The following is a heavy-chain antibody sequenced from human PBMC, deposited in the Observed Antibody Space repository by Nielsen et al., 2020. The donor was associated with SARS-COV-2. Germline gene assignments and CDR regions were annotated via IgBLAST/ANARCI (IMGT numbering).Heavy chain of an antibody. Sequence: GESLKISCKGSGYSFTSYWIGWVRQMPGKGLEWMGIIYPGDSDTRYSPSFQGQVTISVDRSISTVYLQWSSLKASDTAMYYCARRRDSYSYRWFDPWGQGTQVTVSS. CDR2: IYPGDSDT. D-gene: IGHD3-16*02. CDR1: GYSFTSYW. CDR3: ARRRDSYSYRWFDP. J-gene: IGHJ5*02. V-gene: IGHV5-51*01.